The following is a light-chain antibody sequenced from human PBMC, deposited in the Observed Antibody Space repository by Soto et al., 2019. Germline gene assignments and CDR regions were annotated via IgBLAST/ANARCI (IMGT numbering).Light chain of an antibody. CDR2: DVR. Sequence: QSALTQPASVSGSPGQSITISCTGTSSDVGGYNYVSWYQQHPGKAPKLMIYDVRNRPSGVSNRFSGSKSVNTASLTISGLHAEDEADYYRSSYTTVSTYVFGTGTKLTVL. J-gene: IGLJ1*01. CDR1: SSDVGGYNY. V-gene: IGLV2-14*01. CDR3: SSYTTVSTYV.